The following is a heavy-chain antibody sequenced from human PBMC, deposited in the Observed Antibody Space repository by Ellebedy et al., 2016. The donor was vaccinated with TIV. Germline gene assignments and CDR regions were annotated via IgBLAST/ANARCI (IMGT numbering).Heavy chain of an antibody. CDR2: ISGSGGST. CDR1: GFTFSSYA. CDR3: ARDSAVAGTLYYFDY. V-gene: IGHV3-23*01. Sequence: GGSLRLXXAASGFTFSSYAMSWVRQAPGKGLEWVSAISGSGGSTYYADSVKGRFTISRDNSKNALYLQMNSLRAEDTAIYYCARDSAVAGTLYYFDYWGQGTLVTVSS. D-gene: IGHD6-19*01. J-gene: IGHJ4*02.